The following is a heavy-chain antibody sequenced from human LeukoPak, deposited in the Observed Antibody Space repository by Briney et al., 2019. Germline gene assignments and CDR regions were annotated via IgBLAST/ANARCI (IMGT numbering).Heavy chain of an antibody. Sequence: PGGSLRLSCAASGFTFSSYEMNRVRQAPGKGLEWVSYISSSGSTIYYADSVKGRFTISRDNAKNSLYLQMNSLRAEDTAVYYCARAERTGRFDYWGQGTLVTVSS. CDR1: GFTFSSYE. V-gene: IGHV3-48*03. D-gene: IGHD7-27*01. CDR3: ARAERTGRFDY. CDR2: ISSSGSTI. J-gene: IGHJ4*02.